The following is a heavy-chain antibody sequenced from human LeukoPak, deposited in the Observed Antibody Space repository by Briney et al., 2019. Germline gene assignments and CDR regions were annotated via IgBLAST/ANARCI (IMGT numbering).Heavy chain of an antibody. CDR3: VRGHIVVVPAAIRSCGGDCYSDWYFDL. CDR2: MNPNSANT. D-gene: IGHD2-2*01. V-gene: IGHV1-8*02. J-gene: IGHJ2*01. Sequence: ASVKVSCKASGYTFTSYAMHWVRQAPGQRLEWMGWMNPNSANTGYAQKFQGRLTMTRNTSISTAYMELSSLRSEDTAVYYCVRGHIVVVPAAIRSCGGDCYSDWYFDLWGRGTLVTVSS. CDR1: GYTFTSYA.